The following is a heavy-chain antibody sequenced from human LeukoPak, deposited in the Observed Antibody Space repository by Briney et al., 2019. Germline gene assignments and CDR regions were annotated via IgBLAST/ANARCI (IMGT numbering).Heavy chain of an antibody. J-gene: IGHJ4*02. Sequence: TGGSLRLSCAASGFTFSSYAMNWVRQAPGKGLEWVSSISSSSSYIYYADSVKGRFTISRDNAKNSLYLQMNGLRAEDTAVYYCARRPAAMKGEDYWGQGTLVTVSS. CDR2: ISSSSSYI. CDR3: ARRPAAMKGEDY. V-gene: IGHV3-21*01. CDR1: GFTFSSYA. D-gene: IGHD2-2*01.